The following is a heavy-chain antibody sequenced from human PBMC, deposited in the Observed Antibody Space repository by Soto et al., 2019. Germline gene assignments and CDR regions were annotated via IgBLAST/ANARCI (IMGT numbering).Heavy chain of an antibody. V-gene: IGHV1-18*01. CDR3: ARASGSSYWFDP. CDR2: ISAYNGNT. J-gene: IGHJ5*02. Sequence: QVQLVQSGAEVKKPGASVKVSCKASGYTFTSYGISWVRQAPGQGLEWMGWISAYNGNTNYAQKLQGRVTMTTDTAASTADMELRSLRSDDTAVYYCARASGSSYWFDPWGQGTLVTVSS. D-gene: IGHD1-26*01. CDR1: GYTFTSYG.